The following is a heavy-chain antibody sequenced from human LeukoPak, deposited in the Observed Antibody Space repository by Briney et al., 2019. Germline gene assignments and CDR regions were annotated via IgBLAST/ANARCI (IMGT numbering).Heavy chain of an antibody. Sequence: PGGSLRLSCAASEFTVSDYEINWVRQAPGKGLEWVSCISTSGSTTYYADSVKGRFTISRDNAKNSLFLQMNTLTAEDTAVYYCARGALHVFDYWGQGTPVTVSS. CDR2: ISTSGSTT. J-gene: IGHJ4*02. CDR3: ARGALHVFDY. D-gene: IGHD3-10*02. CDR1: EFTVSDYE. V-gene: IGHV3-48*03.